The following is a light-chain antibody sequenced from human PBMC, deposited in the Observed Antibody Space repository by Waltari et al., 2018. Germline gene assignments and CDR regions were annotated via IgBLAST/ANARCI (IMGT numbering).Light chain of an antibody. V-gene: IGKV3-11*01. Sequence: EIVLTQSPATLSLSPGERATLSCRAIQSVSRYLAWYQQKPGQAPRLLIYDASNRATGIPARFSGSGSGTDFTLTISSLEPEDFAVYYCQRRGHWPPGATFGPGTRVDIK. CDR1: QSVSRY. CDR3: QRRGHWPPGAT. CDR2: DAS. J-gene: IGKJ3*01.